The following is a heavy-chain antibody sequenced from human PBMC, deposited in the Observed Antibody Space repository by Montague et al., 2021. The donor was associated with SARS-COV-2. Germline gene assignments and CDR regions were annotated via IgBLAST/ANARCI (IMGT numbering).Heavy chain of an antibody. CDR1: GGSISSYY. Sequence: SETLSLTCTVSGGSISSYYWSWIRQPPGKGLEWIGYIYYSGSTNYNPSLKSRVTISLDTSKNQFSLKLSSVTAADTAVYYCARLEAGDCSGGSCYSSWFDPWGQGTLVTVSS. D-gene: IGHD2-15*01. CDR3: ARLEAGDCSGGSCYSSWFDP. V-gene: IGHV4-59*08. CDR2: IYYSGST. J-gene: IGHJ5*02.